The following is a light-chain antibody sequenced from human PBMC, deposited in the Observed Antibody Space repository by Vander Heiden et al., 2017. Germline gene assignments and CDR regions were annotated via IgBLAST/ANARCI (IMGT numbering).Light chain of an antibody. CDR1: SSNIGSGYY. Sequence: SVLTPPPSPAAAPGQTVTISCTGTSSNIGSGYYVHWYQQVPRTAPKLLIYGNNNRPSGAPDRFSGSESGTSASLAITGLQAGDEAVYYYQSYNRRLSSAVFGGGTKLTVL. J-gene: IGLJ2*01. V-gene: IGLV1-40*01. CDR2: GNN. CDR3: QSYNRRLSSAV.